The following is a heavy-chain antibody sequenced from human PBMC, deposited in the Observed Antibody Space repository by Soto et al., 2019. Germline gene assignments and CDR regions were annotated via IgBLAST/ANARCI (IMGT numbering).Heavy chain of an antibody. D-gene: IGHD2-15*01. CDR2: IYYSGST. J-gene: IGHJ4*02. CDR1: GGSIIGAVYY. Sequence: TLSLTFTVSGGSIIGAVYYWSWIRQHPGKGLEWIGYIYYSGSTYYNPSLKSRVTISVDTPKNQFSLKLSSVTAADTAVYYCARDSGGYCSGGSCYMFVYWGQGTLVTVSS. CDR3: ARDSGGYCSGGSCYMFVY. V-gene: IGHV4-31*03.